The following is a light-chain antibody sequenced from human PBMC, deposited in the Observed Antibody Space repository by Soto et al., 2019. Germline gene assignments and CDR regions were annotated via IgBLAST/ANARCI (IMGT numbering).Light chain of an antibody. J-gene: IGKJ5*01. Sequence: DIVMTQAPDSLSVSLGEGATINCKSSQSVLYSSNNLNYLAWYQQKPGQPPKLLIYWASTRESGVPDRFSGSGSGTDFTLTISSLQAEDVAVYYCQQYYSTPSITFGQVTRLEIK. CDR2: WAS. CDR3: QQYYSTPSIT. CDR1: QSVLYSSNNLNY. V-gene: IGKV4-1*01.